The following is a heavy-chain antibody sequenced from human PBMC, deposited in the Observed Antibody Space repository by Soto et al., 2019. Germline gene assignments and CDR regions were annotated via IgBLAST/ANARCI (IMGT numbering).Heavy chain of an antibody. CDR2: IYYSGST. Sequence: SETLSLTCTVSGGSISSGDYYWNWIRQPPGKGLEWIGYIYYSGSTYYNPSLKSRVTISVDTSKNQFSLKLSSVTDADTAVYYCARSIGGYEIYYYYGMDVWGQGTMVTVSS. CDR3: ARSIGGYEIYYYYGMDV. CDR1: GGSISSGDYY. V-gene: IGHV4-30-4*01. D-gene: IGHD5-12*01. J-gene: IGHJ6*02.